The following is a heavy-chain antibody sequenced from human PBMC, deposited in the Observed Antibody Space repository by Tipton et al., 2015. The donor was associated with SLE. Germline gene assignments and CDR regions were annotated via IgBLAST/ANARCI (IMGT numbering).Heavy chain of an antibody. V-gene: IGHV5-51*01. CDR3: ARHPDSGSYHQYYFEY. D-gene: IGHD1-26*01. CDR1: GYSFTSYW. J-gene: IGHJ4*02. CDR2: IYPGDSDT. Sequence: VQLVQSGAEVKKPGESLKISCKGSGYSFTSYWIGWVRQMPGKGLEWMGVIYPGDSDTRYSPSFQGQVTISADKSSSTAYLQWSSLKASDTAMYYCARHPDSGSYHQYYFEYWGQGTLVTVSS.